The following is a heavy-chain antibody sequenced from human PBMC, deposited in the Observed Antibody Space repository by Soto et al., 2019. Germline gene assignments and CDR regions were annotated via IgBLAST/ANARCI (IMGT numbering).Heavy chain of an antibody. CDR3: ARDSSGWLNWFDP. Sequence: EVQLVESGGGLVQPGGSLRLSCAASGFTFSSYNMNWVRQAPGKGLEWVSYISSSSSTRYYADSVKGRFTISRDNAKNSLYLQMNSLRDEDMAVYYCARDSSGWLNWFDPWGQGTLVTVSS. J-gene: IGHJ5*02. CDR1: GFTFSSYN. V-gene: IGHV3-48*02. D-gene: IGHD6-19*01. CDR2: ISSSSSTR.